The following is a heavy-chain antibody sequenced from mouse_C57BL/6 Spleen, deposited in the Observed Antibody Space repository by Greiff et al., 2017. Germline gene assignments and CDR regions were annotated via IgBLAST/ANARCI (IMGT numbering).Heavy chain of an antibody. CDR1: GYAFSSYW. CDR2: IYPGDGDT. CDR3: ARAEKLWYFDV. J-gene: IGHJ1*03. Sequence: QVQLQQSGAELVKPGASVKISCKASGYAFSSYWMNWVKQRPGKGLEWIGQIYPGDGDTNYNGKFKGKATLTADKSSSTAYMQLSSLNSEDSAVYYCARAEKLWYFDVWGTGTTVTVSS. V-gene: IGHV1-80*01.